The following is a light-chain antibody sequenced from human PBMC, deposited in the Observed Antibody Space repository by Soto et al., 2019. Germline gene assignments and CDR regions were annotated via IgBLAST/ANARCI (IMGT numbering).Light chain of an antibody. J-gene: IGKJ2*01. CDR1: QSLSTND. CDR3: QRYGDSGT. Sequence: EIFLTQSPGTLSLGPGERAALSCRASQSLSTNDVAWYHQKPGQAPRLLIYGASKRATGIPDRFTGRGSGTGFTLPTDQLQNEDFRVSYCQRYGDSGTFGQGTKVDI. V-gene: IGKV3-20*01. CDR2: GAS.